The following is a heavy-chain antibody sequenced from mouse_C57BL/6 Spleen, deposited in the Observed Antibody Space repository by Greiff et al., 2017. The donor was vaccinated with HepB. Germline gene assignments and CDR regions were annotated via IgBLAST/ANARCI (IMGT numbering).Heavy chain of an antibody. CDR3: ARRGTAQATSWFAY. Sequence: VQLQQSGAELMKPGASVKLSCKATGYTFTGYWIEWVKQRPGHGLEWIGELLPGSGSTNYNEKFKGKATFTADTSSNTAYMQLSSLTTEDSAIYYGARRGTAQATSWFAYWGQGTLVTVSA. D-gene: IGHD3-2*02. J-gene: IGHJ3*01. CDR1: GYTFTGYW. CDR2: LLPGSGST. V-gene: IGHV1-9*01.